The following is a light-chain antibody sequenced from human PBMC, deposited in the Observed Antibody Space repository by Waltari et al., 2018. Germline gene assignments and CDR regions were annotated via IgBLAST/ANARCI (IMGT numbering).Light chain of an antibody. CDR1: QSPLHSNGYNY. CDR2: LGS. J-gene: IGKJ4*01. CDR3: MQALQTPLT. Sequence: DIVMTQSPLSLPVTPGEPASISCSSSQSPLHSNGYNYLDWYLQKPGQSPQLLIYLGSNRASGVPDRFSGSGSGTDFTLKISRVEAEDVGVYYCMQALQTPLTFGGGTKVEIK. V-gene: IGKV2-28*01.